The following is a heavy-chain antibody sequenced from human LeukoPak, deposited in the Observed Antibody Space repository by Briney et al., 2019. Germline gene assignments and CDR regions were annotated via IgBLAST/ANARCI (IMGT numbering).Heavy chain of an antibody. J-gene: IGHJ4*02. V-gene: IGHV3-74*01. CDR1: GFIFSSYW. CDR3: ARDHYDGVGGFDY. Sequence: GGSLRLSCAASGFIFSSYWMHWVRHAPGKGLAWVSRINTDGSSTSYADSVKGRFTISRDNAKNSLHLQMNSLRAEDTAVYYCARDHYDGVGGFDYWGQGTLVTVSS. CDR2: INTDGSST. D-gene: IGHD3-22*01.